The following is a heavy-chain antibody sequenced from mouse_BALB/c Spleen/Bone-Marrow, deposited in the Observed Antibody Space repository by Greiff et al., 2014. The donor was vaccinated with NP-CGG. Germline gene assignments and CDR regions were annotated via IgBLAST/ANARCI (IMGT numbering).Heavy chain of an antibody. CDR2: ISYSGST. Sequence: EVQLVESGPSLVKPSQTLSLTCSVSGDSITSGYWNWIRKFPGNKLEYMGYISYSGSTYYNPSLKSRISITRDTSKNQYYLQLNSVTTEDTATYYCARYYCDSGYWYIDDWGAGTAVTVSS. CDR3: ARYYCDSGYWYIDD. J-gene: IGHJ1*01. CDR1: GDSITSGY. V-gene: IGHV3-8*02. D-gene: IGHD1-1*01.